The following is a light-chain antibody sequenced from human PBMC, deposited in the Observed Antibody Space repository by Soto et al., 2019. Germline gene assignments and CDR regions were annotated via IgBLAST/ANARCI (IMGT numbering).Light chain of an antibody. CDR3: QQYGSSWT. CDR2: DAS. V-gene: IGKV3-20*01. J-gene: IGKJ1*01. Sequence: IVLTHSPGTLSVSPGERATLSCRASQRISGYLAWYQQRPGQAPRLLIYDASNRATGIPVRFSGSGSGTDYTLTISRLEPEDFAVYYCQQYGSSWTFGQGTKVDI. CDR1: QRISGY.